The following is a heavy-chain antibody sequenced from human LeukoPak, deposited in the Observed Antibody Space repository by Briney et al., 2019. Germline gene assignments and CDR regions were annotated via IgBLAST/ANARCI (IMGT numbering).Heavy chain of an antibody. CDR3: ARVGGTAMALTYFDY. D-gene: IGHD5-18*01. CDR1: GFTFSSYA. J-gene: IGHJ4*02. V-gene: IGHV3-30*04. CDR2: ISYGGSNQ. Sequence: GGSLRLSCSASGFTFSSYAMHWVRQAPGKGLEWVAEISYGGSNQYYADPVTGRFTITRDNSKNKLYLQMKRLRAEDTAVDYCARVGGTAMALTYFDYWGQGTLVTVSS.